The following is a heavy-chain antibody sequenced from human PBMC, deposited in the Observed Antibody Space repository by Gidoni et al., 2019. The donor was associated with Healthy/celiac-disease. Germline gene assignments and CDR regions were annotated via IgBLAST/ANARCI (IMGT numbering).Heavy chain of an antibody. CDR2: IKQDGSEK. Sequence: EVQLVESGGGLVQPGGSLRLSCAASGFPFRSYWMSWVRQAPGKGLEWVANIKQDGSEKYYVDSVKGRFTISRDNAKNSLYLQMNSLRAEDTAVYYCARGLWELGADAFDIWGQGTMVTVFS. J-gene: IGHJ3*02. D-gene: IGHD1-26*01. V-gene: IGHV3-7*03. CDR1: GFPFRSYW. CDR3: ARGLWELGADAFDI.